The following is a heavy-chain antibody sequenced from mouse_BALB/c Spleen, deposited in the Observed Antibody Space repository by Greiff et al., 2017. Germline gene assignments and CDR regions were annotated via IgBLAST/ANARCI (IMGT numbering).Heavy chain of an antibody. CDR1: GFTFSSFG. Sequence: DVKLQESGGGLVQPGGSRKLSCAASGFTFSSFGMHWVRQAPEKGLEWVAYISSGSSTIYYADTVKGRFAISRDNPKNTLFLQMTSLRSEDTAMYYCARYDYGNYWGAMDYWGQGTSVTVSS. CDR3: ARYDYGNYWGAMDY. D-gene: IGHD2-1*01. V-gene: IGHV5-17*02. J-gene: IGHJ4*01. CDR2: ISSGSSTI.